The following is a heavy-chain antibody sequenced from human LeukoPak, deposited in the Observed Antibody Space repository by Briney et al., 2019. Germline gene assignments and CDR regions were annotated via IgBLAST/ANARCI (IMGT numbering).Heavy chain of an antibody. CDR2: IYYAGST. CDR3: ARRHYDSSGSFPHDAFDI. J-gene: IGHJ3*02. V-gene: IGHV4-39*01. D-gene: IGHD3-22*01. Sequence: PSETLSLTCTVSGGSMSSTSYYWGWIRQPPGTGLEWIGSIYYAGSTYYNPSLKSRVTISVDTSNNQFSLKLGSVTAADTAVFYCARRHYDSSGSFPHDAFDIWGQGTMVTVSS. CDR1: GGSMSSTSYY.